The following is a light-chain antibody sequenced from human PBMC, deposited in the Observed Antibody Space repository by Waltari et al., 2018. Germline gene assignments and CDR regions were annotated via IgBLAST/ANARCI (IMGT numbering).Light chain of an antibody. CDR2: EVT. CDR1: RSAVGGYHY. J-gene: IGLJ1*01. Sequence: QSALTQPASVSGSPGQSITVSCTGTRSAVGGYHYVSWYQLHPGKAPKLIIYEVTNRPSGISNRFSGSKSGNTASLTISGLQTEDEADYYCSSYTTTSTYVFGSGTKVTVL. CDR3: SSYTTTSTYV. V-gene: IGLV2-14*01.